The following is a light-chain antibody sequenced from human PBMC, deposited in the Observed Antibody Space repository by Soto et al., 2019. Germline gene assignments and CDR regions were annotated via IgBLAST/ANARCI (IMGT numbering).Light chain of an antibody. CDR3: QEYSSFS. J-gene: IGKJ1*01. V-gene: IGKV3-20*01. Sequence: EIVLTQSPGTLSLSPGERATLSCRASQSVSSSYLAWYQQKPGQAPRLLIYGASSRATGIPDRFSGSGSGTEFTLTISSLQPDDFATYYCQEYSSFSFGQGTKVDIK. CDR1: QSVSSSY. CDR2: GAS.